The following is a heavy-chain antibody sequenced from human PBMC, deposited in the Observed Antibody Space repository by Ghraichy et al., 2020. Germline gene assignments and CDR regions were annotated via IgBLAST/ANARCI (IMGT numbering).Heavy chain of an antibody. CDR1: GGSINSNTYY. V-gene: IGHV4-39*01. Sequence: TLSLTCTVSGGSINSNTYYWGWIRQPPGKGLEWIGSIQYSGSTYHNPSLRSRITISVDTSKNQFSLKVSSVTAADTAVYYCARHRAPYIPDDGYMDVWGKGTTVTVSS. D-gene: IGHD2-2*01. J-gene: IGHJ6*03. CDR2: IQYSGST. CDR3: ARHRAPYIPDDGYMDV.